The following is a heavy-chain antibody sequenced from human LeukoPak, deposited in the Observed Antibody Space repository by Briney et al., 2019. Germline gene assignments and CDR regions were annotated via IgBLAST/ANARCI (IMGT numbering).Heavy chain of an antibody. CDR3: AKDPPLYYDILTGYKGFFDY. CDR2: ISGSGGST. Sequence: GGSLRLSCAASGFTFSSYAMSWVRQAPGKGLEWVSAISGSGGSTYYADSVKGRFTISRDNSQNTLYLQMNSLRAEDTALYYCAKDPPLYYDILTGYKGFFDYWGQGTLVTVSS. J-gene: IGHJ4*02. CDR1: GFTFSSYA. V-gene: IGHV3-23*01. D-gene: IGHD3-9*01.